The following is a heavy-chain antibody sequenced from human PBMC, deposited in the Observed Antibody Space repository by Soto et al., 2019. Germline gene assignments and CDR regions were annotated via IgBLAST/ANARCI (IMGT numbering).Heavy chain of an antibody. CDR3: AKIVVPALGPFFDY. CDR2: ISGSGGST. V-gene: IGHV3-23*01. CDR1: GFTLSSYA. D-gene: IGHD2-2*01. Sequence: GGSLRLSCAASGFTLSSYAMSWVRQAPGKGLEWVSAISGSGGSTYYADSVKGRFTISRDNSKNTLYLQMNSLRAEDTAVYYCAKIVVPALGPFFDYWGQGTLVTVSS. J-gene: IGHJ4*02.